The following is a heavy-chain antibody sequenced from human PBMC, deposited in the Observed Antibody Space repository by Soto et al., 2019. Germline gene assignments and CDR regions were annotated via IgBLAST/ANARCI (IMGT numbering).Heavy chain of an antibody. D-gene: IGHD2-8*02. V-gene: IGHV4-4*02. CDR3: ARHEGWTGPDQ. CDR1: GASIGSGGW. J-gene: IGHJ5*02. Sequence: TLSLTCAVSGASIGSGGWWSWVRQPPGKGLEWIAEIFHDGNTNYSPSLKSRVTISVDKSQNQCSLNVYSVTAADTAVYYCARHEGWTGPDQWGQGTLVTVS. CDR2: IFHDGNT.